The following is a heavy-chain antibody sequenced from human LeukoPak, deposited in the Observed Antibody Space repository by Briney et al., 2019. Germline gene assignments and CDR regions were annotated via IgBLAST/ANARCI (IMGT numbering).Heavy chain of an antibody. J-gene: IGHJ4*02. Sequence: SQTLSLTCTVSGGSISSGSYYWSWIRQPAGKGLEWIGRIYTSGSTNYNPSLKSRVTISVDTSKNQFSLKLSSVTAADTAVYYCARDFWSGYYGDGGQGTLVTVSS. V-gene: IGHV4-61*02. CDR3: ARDFWSGYYGD. D-gene: IGHD3-3*01. CDR2: IYTSGST. CDR1: GGSISSGSYY.